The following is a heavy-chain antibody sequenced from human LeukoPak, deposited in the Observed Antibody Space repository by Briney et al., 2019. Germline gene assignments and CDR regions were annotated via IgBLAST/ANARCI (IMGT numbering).Heavy chain of an antibody. Sequence: ASVKVSCKASGYTFTGYYMHWVRQAPGQGLEWMGWINPNSGGTNYAQKFRGRVTMTRDTSISTAYMELSRLRSDDTAVYYCASLRGGPYELDFDYWGQGTLVTVSS. V-gene: IGHV1-2*02. CDR3: ASLRGGPYELDFDY. CDR1: GYTFTGYY. D-gene: IGHD1-7*01. J-gene: IGHJ4*02. CDR2: INPNSGGT.